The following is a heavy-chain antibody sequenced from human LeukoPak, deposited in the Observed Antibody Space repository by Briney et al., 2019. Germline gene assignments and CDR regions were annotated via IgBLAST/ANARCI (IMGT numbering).Heavy chain of an antibody. J-gene: IGHJ3*02. Sequence: GGSLRLSCAASGFTFSSYAMSWVRQAPGKGLEWVSAISGSGGSTYYADSVKGRFTISRDNSKNTLYLQMNSLRAEDTAVYYCARDQVYYYDSSGYWKDAFDIWGQGTMVTVSS. V-gene: IGHV3-23*01. CDR3: ARDQVYYYDSSGYWKDAFDI. D-gene: IGHD3-22*01. CDR1: GFTFSSYA. CDR2: ISGSGGST.